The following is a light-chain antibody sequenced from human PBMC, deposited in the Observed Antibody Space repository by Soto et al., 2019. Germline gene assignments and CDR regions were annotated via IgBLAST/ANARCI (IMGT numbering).Light chain of an antibody. CDR1: SSDVGGYNF. Sequence: QSVLTQPASVSGSPGQSITISCTGTSSDVGGYNFVSWYQQHPGKAPKLMIFEVSHRPSGVSDRFSGSKSGNTASLTISGLHAEDEADYYCSSYTSSITYVFGTGTKVTVL. CDR3: SSYTSSITYV. CDR2: EVS. V-gene: IGLV2-14*03. J-gene: IGLJ1*01.